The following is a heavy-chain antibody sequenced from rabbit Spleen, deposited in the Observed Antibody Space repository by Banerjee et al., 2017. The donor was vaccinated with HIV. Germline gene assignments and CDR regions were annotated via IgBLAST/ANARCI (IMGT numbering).Heavy chain of an antibody. Sequence: QEQLVESGGGLVKPGGSLTLTCKASEFSFYNKYVMCWVRQAPGKGLEWIACINTSTYNNVYATWAKGRFTISKTSSTTVTLQMTSLTAADTATYFCARDLTDYSDYSYDLWGPGTLVTVS. V-gene: IGHV1S45*01. CDR2: INTSTYNN. CDR3: ARDLTDYSDYSYDL. CDR1: EFSFYNKYV. J-gene: IGHJ6*01. D-gene: IGHD7-1*01.